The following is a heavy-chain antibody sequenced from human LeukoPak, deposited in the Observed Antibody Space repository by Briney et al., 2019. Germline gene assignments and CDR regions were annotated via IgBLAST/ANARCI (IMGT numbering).Heavy chain of an antibody. CDR1: GGSISSYY. CDR3: ARTPPMVVPAAPYFDY. Sequence: SETLSLTCTVSGGSISSYYWSWIRQPPGKGLEWIGYNYYSGSTNYNPSLKSRVTISVDTSKNQFSLKLSSVTAVDTAVYYCARTPPMVVPAAPYFDYWGQGTLVTVSS. V-gene: IGHV4-59*01. J-gene: IGHJ4*02. CDR2: NYYSGST. D-gene: IGHD2-2*01.